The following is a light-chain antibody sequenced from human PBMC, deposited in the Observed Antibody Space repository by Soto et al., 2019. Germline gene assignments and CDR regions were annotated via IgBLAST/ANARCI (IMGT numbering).Light chain of an antibody. CDR1: SSDVGGYNY. CDR2: DVS. Sequence: QSVLTQPASVYGSPGRSITISCSGTSSDVGGYNYVSWYQQHPGKAPQVTIYDVSNRPSGVSNRFSGSKSGNTASLTISGLQAEDEADYYCYSYTTSSTYVFGTGTKVTVL. CDR3: YSYTTSSTYV. V-gene: IGLV2-14*01. J-gene: IGLJ1*01.